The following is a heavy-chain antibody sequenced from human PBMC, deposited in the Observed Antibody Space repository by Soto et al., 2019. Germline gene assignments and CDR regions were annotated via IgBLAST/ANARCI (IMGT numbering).Heavy chain of an antibody. V-gene: IGHV3-23*01. CDR3: AKETSDPNWGRAFDI. D-gene: IGHD7-27*01. Sequence: GGSLRLSCAASGFTFSSYAMSWVRQAPGKGLKRVSAISGSGGSTYYADSVKGRFTISRDNSKNTLYLQMNSLRAEDTAVYYCAKETSDPNWGRAFDIWGQGTMVTVSS. CDR1: GFTFSSYA. J-gene: IGHJ3*02. CDR2: ISGSGGST.